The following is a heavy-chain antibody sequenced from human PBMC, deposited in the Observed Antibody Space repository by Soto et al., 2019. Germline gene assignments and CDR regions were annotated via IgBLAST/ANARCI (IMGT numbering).Heavy chain of an antibody. CDR2: ISASGRDI. V-gene: IGHV3-23*01. Sequence: PGASLRLSCSASGFTFRSYSMSWVRQATGRGLEWVSGISASGRDIHYADSVKDRFTVSRDNSKNTLYLQMNSLRAEDTAIYYCAKGKTSGWYYFDYWGQGALVTVSS. CDR1: GFTFRSYS. D-gene: IGHD6-19*01. J-gene: IGHJ4*02. CDR3: AKGKTSGWYYFDY.